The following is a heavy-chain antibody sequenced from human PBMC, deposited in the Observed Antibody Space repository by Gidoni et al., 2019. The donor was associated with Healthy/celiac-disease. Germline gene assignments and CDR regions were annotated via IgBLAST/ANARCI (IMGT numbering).Heavy chain of an antibody. D-gene: IGHD3-16*02. Sequence: QLQLQESGPGLVKPSETLSLTCTVSGGSISSSSYYWGWIRQPPGKGLEWIGSIYYSGSTYYNPSLKSRVTISVDTSKNQFSLKLSSVTAADTAVYYCARGITFGGVIVAFDYWGQGTLVTVSS. CDR1: GGSISSSSYY. J-gene: IGHJ4*02. V-gene: IGHV4-39*01. CDR3: ARGITFGGVIVAFDY. CDR2: IYYSGST.